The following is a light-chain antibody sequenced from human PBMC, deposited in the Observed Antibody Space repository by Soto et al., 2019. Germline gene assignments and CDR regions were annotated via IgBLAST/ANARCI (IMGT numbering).Light chain of an antibody. Sequence: DIQMTQSPSSLSASVRDRVTITCRASQGISNYLAWYQQKPGKVPKLLIYAASTLQSGVPSRFSGRGSGTDLTLTISSLQPEDVATYYCQKYDSAPWTFGQGTKVEIK. CDR3: QKYDSAPWT. J-gene: IGKJ1*01. CDR1: QGISNY. CDR2: AAS. V-gene: IGKV1-27*01.